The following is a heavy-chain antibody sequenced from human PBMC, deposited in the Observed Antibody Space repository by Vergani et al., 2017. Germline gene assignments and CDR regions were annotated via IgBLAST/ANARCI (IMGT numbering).Heavy chain of an antibody. J-gene: IGHJ4*02. CDR2: ISGDGSRT. D-gene: IGHD1-26*01. V-gene: IGHV3-23*01. CDR1: GFTFSKYA. CDR3: AKGSGDGYYFDY. Sequence: EVQLLESGGGLVQPGGSLRLSCAASGFTFSKYAMSWVRQDPGKGLEWVSGISGDGSRTFYADSVKGRFTISRDNSKKAVYVQMNSLRGDDTAVYYCAKGSGDGYYFDYWGQGTLVSVSS.